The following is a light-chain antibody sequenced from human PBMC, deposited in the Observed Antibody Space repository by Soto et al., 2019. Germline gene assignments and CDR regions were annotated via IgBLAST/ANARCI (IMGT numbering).Light chain of an antibody. CDR3: QQSDSTPYT. Sequence: DIQMTQSPSSLSASVGDRVTITCRASQSISTYLNWYQQKPGKAPRLLIYDASSLLSGVPSRFSGSGSRTDFTLTIASPQPEDFSTYYCQQSDSTPYTFGQGTKVEI. V-gene: IGKV1-39*01. CDR2: DAS. J-gene: IGKJ2*01. CDR1: QSISTY.